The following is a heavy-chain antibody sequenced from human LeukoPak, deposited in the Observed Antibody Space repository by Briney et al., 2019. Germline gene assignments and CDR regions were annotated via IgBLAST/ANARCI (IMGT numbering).Heavy chain of an antibody. Sequence: SVKVSCKASGGTFSSYAISWARQAPGQGLEWMGGIIPIFGTANYAQKFQGRVTITADESTSTAYMELSSLRSEDTAVYYCARDTEGPTLKKGDPFDYWGQGTLVTVSS. CDR1: GGTFSSYA. D-gene: IGHD3-16*01. CDR3: ARDTEGPTLKKGDPFDY. J-gene: IGHJ4*02. V-gene: IGHV1-69*13. CDR2: IIPIFGTA.